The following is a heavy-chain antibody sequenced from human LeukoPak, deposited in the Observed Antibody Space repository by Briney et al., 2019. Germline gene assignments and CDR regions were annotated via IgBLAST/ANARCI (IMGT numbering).Heavy chain of an antibody. Sequence: ASVKVSCKASGYTFIDYYMHWVRQAPGQGLEWMGWINPKSGDTNYALKFQGRVTMTRDTSISTAYMELSRLGSDDTDTAVYYCARDSSPAEYSSSWWSSRGYYYYYMDVWGKGTTVTVSS. CDR2: INPKSGDT. D-gene: IGHD6-13*01. CDR1: GYTFIDYY. J-gene: IGHJ6*03. CDR3: ARDSSPAEYSSSWWSSRGYYYYYMDV. V-gene: IGHV1-2*02.